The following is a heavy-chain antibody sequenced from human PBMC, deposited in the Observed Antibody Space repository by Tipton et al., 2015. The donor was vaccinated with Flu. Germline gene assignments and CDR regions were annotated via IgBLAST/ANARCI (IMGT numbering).Heavy chain of an antibody. J-gene: IGHJ4*02. D-gene: IGHD1-26*01. CDR3: ARLRSGMIDY. CDR2: IFYTGST. V-gene: IGHV4-59*08. CDR1: GGSINSFY. Sequence: TLSLTCTVSGGSINSFYWSWIRQPPGRGLEYIGDIFYTGSTTYNPALKSRVTISVHTSKNQFSLKVTSVTAADTALYFCARLRSGMIDYWGQGTLVTVSS.